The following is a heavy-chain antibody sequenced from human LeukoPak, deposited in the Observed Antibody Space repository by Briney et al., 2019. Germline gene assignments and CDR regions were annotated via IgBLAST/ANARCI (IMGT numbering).Heavy chain of an antibody. J-gene: IGHJ5*02. CDR3: ARGPGPIVVVPAAMSYWFDP. Sequence: PGGSLRLSCAASGFTFSSYGMHWVRQAPGKGLEWVAVIWYDGSNKYYGDSVKGRFTISRDNSRNTLYLQMTSLRAEDTAVYYCARGPGPIVVVPAAMSYWFDPWGQGTLVSVSS. V-gene: IGHV3-33*01. CDR2: IWYDGSNK. D-gene: IGHD2-2*01. CDR1: GFTFSSYG.